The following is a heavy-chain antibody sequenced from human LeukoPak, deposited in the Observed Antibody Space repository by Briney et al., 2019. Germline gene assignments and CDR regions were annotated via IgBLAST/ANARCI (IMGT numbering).Heavy chain of an antibody. Sequence: GASVKVSCKASGYTFTGYYMQWVRKAPGQGLEWMVWINPNSGGTNYAQKFQGRVTMTRDTSISAAYMQLSRLRSDDTAVSYCARDMEYQLPQQGSYYYYMDVWGTGTTVTVSS. V-gene: IGHV1-2*02. CDR2: INPNSGGT. CDR1: GYTFTGYY. CDR3: ARDMEYQLPQQGSYYYYMDV. J-gene: IGHJ6*03. D-gene: IGHD2-2*01.